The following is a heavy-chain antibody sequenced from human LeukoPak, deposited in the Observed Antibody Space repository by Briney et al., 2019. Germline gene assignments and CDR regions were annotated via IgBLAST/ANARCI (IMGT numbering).Heavy chain of an antibody. CDR2: IYHSGST. CDR1: GYSISSGYY. Sequence: SETLSLTCTVSGYSISSGYYWGWIRQPPGKGLEWIGSIYHSGSTYYNPSLKSRVTISVDMSKNQFSLKLSSVTAADTAVYYCARPDKREGFDYWGQGTLVTVSS. V-gene: IGHV4-38-2*02. D-gene: IGHD1-26*01. CDR3: ARPDKREGFDY. J-gene: IGHJ4*02.